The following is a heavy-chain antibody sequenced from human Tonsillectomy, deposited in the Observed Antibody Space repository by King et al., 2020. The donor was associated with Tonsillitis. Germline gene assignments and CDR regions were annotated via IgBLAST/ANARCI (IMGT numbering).Heavy chain of an antibody. CDR2: IYEGGNT. D-gene: IGHD2-15*01. Sequence: QLQESGSGLVKPSQTLSLTCAVSGVSISSGGYSWSWIRQPPGQGLEWIGYIYEGGNTDYNPSLKSRVTISVDRSKNQFSLRLSSVTAADTAVYYCTKSRAEGYDAFDIWGQGTMVTVSS. CDR3: TKSRAEGYDAFDI. J-gene: IGHJ3*02. V-gene: IGHV4-30-2*01. CDR1: GVSISSGGYS.